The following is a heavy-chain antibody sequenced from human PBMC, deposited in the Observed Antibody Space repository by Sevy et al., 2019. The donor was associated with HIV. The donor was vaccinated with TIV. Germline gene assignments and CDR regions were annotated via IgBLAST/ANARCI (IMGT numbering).Heavy chain of an antibody. CDR1: GYRFSTSW. CDR2: IYPGDSDT. V-gene: IGHV5-51*01. CDR3: ARVSDTGSFPFDF. Sequence: GESLKISCRGSGYRFSTSWIGWVRQMPGKGLEWMGMIYPGDSDTRYSPSFQAQVTFSVAKSVTTAYLQWSSLKASDTAIYYCARVSDTGSFPFDFWGQGTLVTVSS. J-gene: IGHJ4*02. D-gene: IGHD1-26*01.